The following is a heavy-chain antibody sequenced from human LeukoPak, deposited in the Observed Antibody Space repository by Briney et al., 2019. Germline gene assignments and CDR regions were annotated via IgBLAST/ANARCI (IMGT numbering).Heavy chain of an antibody. V-gene: IGHV1-8*03. CDR3: ARVADYTLFDY. Sequence: ASVKVSCKASGYTFTSYDINWVRQATGQGLEWMGWMNPNSGNAGYAQKFQGRVTITRNTSISTAYMELSSLRSGDTAVYYCARVADYTLFDYWGQGTLVTVSS. D-gene: IGHD2-2*02. J-gene: IGHJ4*02. CDR1: GYTFTSYD. CDR2: MNPNSGNA.